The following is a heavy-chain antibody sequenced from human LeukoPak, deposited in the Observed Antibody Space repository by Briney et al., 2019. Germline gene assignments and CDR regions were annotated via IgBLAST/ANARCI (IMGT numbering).Heavy chain of an antibody. D-gene: IGHD4-11*01. J-gene: IGHJ1*01. Sequence: GGSLRLSCAASGFTVSSNYMSWVRQAPGKGLEWVSVIYSGGSTYYADSVKGRFTISRDNSKNTLYLQMNSLRAEDTAVYYCASGIAVTSPVHWGQGTLVTVSS. CDR2: IYSGGST. V-gene: IGHV3-66*01. CDR1: GFTVSSNY. CDR3: ASGIAVTSPVH.